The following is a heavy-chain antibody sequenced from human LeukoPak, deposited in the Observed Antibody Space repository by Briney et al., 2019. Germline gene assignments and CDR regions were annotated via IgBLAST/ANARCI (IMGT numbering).Heavy chain of an antibody. CDR2: IIPIFGTA. V-gene: IGHV1-69*06. CDR3: ARERVLQQPPYYYYGMDV. J-gene: IGHJ6*04. D-gene: IGHD6-13*01. Sequence: SVKVSCKASGGTLSSYALNWVRQAPGQGLEWIGGIIPIFGTANYAQKFQGRVTITADKSTSTAYMELSSLRSEDTAVYYCARERVLQQPPYYYYGMDVWGKGTTVTVSS. CDR1: GGTLSSYA.